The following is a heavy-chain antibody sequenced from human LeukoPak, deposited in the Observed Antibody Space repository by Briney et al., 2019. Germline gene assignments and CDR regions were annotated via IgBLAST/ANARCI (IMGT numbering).Heavy chain of an antibody. CDR1: GGSISSGDYY. D-gene: IGHD6-13*01. Sequence: PSETLSLTCTVSGGSISSGDYYWSWIRQPPGKGLEWIGYIYYSGSTYYNPSLKSRVTISVDTSKNQFSLKLSSVTAADTAVYYCARKEGIAAAGHFDYWGQGTLVTVSS. V-gene: IGHV4-30-4*08. J-gene: IGHJ4*02. CDR3: ARKEGIAAAGHFDY. CDR2: IYYSGST.